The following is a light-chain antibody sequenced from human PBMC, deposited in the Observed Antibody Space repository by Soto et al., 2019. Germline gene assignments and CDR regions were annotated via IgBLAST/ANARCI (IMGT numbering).Light chain of an antibody. CDR2: DAS. V-gene: IGKV1-33*01. CDR3: QQYDNPPFT. Sequence: DIQMTQSPSSLSASVGDRVTITCQASQDIRKYLNWYQEKPGKAPKLLIYDASNLETGVPSRFSGSGSGTDFSFTITSLQPEDIATYYCQQYDNPPFTFGPGTKVDFK. CDR1: QDIRKY. J-gene: IGKJ3*01.